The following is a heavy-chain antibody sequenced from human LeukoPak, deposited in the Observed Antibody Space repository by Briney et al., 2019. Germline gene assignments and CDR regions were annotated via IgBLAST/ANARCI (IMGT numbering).Heavy chain of an antibody. J-gene: IGHJ3*02. Sequence: GASVKVSCKASGYTFTGYYMHWVRQAPGQGLEWMGWINPNSGGTNYAQKFQGRVTMTRDTSISTAYMELSRLRSDDTAVYYCATLETYYYDSSGYYPPLDAFDIWGQGTMVTVSS. D-gene: IGHD3-22*01. V-gene: IGHV1-2*02. CDR1: GYTFTGYY. CDR3: ATLETYYYDSSGYYPPLDAFDI. CDR2: INPNSGGT.